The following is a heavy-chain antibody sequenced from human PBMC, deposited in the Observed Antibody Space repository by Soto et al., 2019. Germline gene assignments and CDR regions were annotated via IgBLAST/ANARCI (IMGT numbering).Heavy chain of an antibody. CDR3: ARGTNGYPVGIDY. Sequence: PSETLSLTCTVSGGSISSGGYYWSWIRQHPGKGLEWIGYIYYSGSTYYNPSLRSRVTISVDTSKNQFSLKLSSVTAADTAVYYCARGTNGYPVGIDYWGQGTLVTVSS. V-gene: IGHV4-31*03. CDR2: IYYSGST. D-gene: IGHD3-22*01. J-gene: IGHJ4*02. CDR1: GGSISSGGYY.